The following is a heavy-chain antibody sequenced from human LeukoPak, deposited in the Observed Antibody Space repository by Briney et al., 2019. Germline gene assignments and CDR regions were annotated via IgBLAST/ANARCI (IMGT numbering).Heavy chain of an antibody. CDR2: ISNKGSSSTT. Sequence: GGSLRLSCAASGFIFSDYYMGWVRQAPGKGLEWVSYISNKGSSSTTYYADSVKGRFTISRDDAQNSLYLQMNSLRADDTAVYYCAKDILAAGLFFDYWGQGTLVTVSS. CDR1: GFIFSDYY. D-gene: IGHD6-13*01. J-gene: IGHJ4*02. CDR3: AKDILAAGLFFDY. V-gene: IGHV3-11*01.